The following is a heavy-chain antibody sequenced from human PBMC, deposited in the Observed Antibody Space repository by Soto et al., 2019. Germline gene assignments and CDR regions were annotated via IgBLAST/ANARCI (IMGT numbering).Heavy chain of an antibody. CDR1: GDSLTNYY. J-gene: IGHJ6*02. CDR3: ARHGFGPLHGLVGV. CDR2: IMYSGYS. Sequence: QVQLQESGPGLVKPSETLSLTCTVSGDSLTNYYCSWFRQPPGKGLEWIGYIMYSGYSAYNLSLKRRVTMSMDTSKTQFSLMLESVTATDTAVYYCARHGFGPLHGLVGVWGQGTTVIVSS. D-gene: IGHD3-10*01. V-gene: IGHV4-59*08.